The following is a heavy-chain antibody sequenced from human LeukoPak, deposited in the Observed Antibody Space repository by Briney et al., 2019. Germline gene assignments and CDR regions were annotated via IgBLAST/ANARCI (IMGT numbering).Heavy chain of an antibody. Sequence: GGSLRLSCAASGFTFSSYSMNWVRQAPGKGLEWVSSISSSSYIYYADSVKGRFTISRDNAKNSLYLQMNSLRAEGTAVYYCARSIAVAGYDYFDYWGQGTLVTVSS. CDR2: ISSSSYI. V-gene: IGHV3-21*01. D-gene: IGHD6-19*01. CDR3: ARSIAVAGYDYFDY. J-gene: IGHJ4*02. CDR1: GFTFSSYS.